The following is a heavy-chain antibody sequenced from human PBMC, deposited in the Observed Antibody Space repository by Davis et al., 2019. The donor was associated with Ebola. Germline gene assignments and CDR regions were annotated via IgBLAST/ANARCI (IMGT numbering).Heavy chain of an antibody. CDR2: ISSSSSYI. Sequence: GESLKISCAASGFTFSSYSMNWVRQAPGKGLEWVSSISSSSSYIYYADSVKGRFTISRDNSKNTLFLQMNSLRAEDTAVYYCAKGLGGYPRGGMDAWGQGTTVTVSS. CDR3: AKGLGGYPRGGMDA. V-gene: IGHV3-21*04. J-gene: IGHJ6*02. D-gene: IGHD5-12*01. CDR1: GFTFSSYS.